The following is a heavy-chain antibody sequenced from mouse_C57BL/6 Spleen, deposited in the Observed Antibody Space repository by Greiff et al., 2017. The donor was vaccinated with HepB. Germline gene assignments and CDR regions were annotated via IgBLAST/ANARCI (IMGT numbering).Heavy chain of an antibody. J-gene: IGHJ3*01. V-gene: IGHV1-80*01. CDR2: IYPGDGDT. CDR3: ARSSISPWCAY. CDR1: GYAFSSYW. Sequence: VQLQESGAELVKPGASVKISCKASGYAFSSYWMNWVKQRPGKGLEWIGQIYPGDGDTNYNGKFKGKATLTADKSSSTAYMQLSSLTSEDSADYFCARSSISPWCAYGGQGTLVTVSA.